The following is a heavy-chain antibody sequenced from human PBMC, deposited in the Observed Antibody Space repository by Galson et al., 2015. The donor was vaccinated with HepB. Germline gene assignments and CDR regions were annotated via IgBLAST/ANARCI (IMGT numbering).Heavy chain of an antibody. CDR1: GFTFSSYP. J-gene: IGHJ4*02. CDR2: ISGSATGT. V-gene: IGHV3-23*01. Sequence: SLRLSCAASGFTFSSYPMSWVRQAPGKGLEWVSAISGSATGTKYADSLKGRFTISRDNSKNTVYLQMISLRADDTAVYYCATHDWNYPTFDYWGQGTLVTVSS. D-gene: IGHD1-7*01. CDR3: ATHDWNYPTFDY.